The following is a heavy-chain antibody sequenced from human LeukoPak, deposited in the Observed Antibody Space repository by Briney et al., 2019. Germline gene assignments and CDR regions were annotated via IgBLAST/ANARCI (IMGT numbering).Heavy chain of an antibody. CDR3: AKDSVSMITFGGAPRNSFDY. CDR2: ISGSGGST. CDR1: GFTFSSYA. J-gene: IGHJ4*02. V-gene: IGHV3-23*01. Sequence: GGSLRLSCAASGFTFSSYAMSWVRQAPGKGLEWVSAISGSGGSTYYADSVKGRFTISRDNSKNTLYLQMNSLRAEDTAVYYCAKDSVSMITFGGAPRNSFDYWGQGTLVTVSS. D-gene: IGHD3-16*01.